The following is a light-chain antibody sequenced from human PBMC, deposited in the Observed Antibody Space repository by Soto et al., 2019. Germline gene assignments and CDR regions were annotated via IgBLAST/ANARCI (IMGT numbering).Light chain of an antibody. J-gene: IGLJ3*02. CDR1: SSDVGGYNY. Sequence: QSALTQPRSVSGSPGQSVTISCTGSSSDVGGYNYVSWYQQHPGKAPKLIIYDVSQRPSGVPGRFSGSKSGNTASLTISGLQAEDEADYSCCSYAGSYSWVFGGGTKLTVL. CDR3: CSYAGSYSWV. CDR2: DVS. V-gene: IGLV2-11*01.